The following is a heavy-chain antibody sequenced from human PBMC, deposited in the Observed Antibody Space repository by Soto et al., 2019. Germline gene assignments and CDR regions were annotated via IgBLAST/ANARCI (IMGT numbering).Heavy chain of an antibody. CDR3: ASEAVYYYGMDV. CDR2: INSDGSDT. D-gene: IGHD6-19*01. V-gene: IGHV3-74*01. CDR1: GLIFSKFW. J-gene: IGHJ6*02. Sequence: GGSLRLSCAASGLIFSKFWMHWVRQSPGKGLVWVSRINSDGSDTDYADSVKGRFTISRDNAKNTLYLQVNSLRAEDTAVYYCASEAVYYYGMDVWGLGATVTVSS.